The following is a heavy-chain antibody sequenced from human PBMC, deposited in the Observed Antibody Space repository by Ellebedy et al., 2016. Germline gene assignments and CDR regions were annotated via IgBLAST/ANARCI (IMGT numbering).Heavy chain of an antibody. CDR2: IIPIFGTA. D-gene: IGHD4-17*01. V-gene: IGHV1-69*13. Sequence: SVKVSXXASGGTFSSYAISWVRQAPGQGLEWMGGIIPIFGTANYAQKFQGRVTITADESTSTAYMELSSLRSEDTAVYYCARGGPTVTTVYNWFDPWGQGTLVTVSS. CDR1: GGTFSSYA. CDR3: ARGGPTVTTVYNWFDP. J-gene: IGHJ5*02.